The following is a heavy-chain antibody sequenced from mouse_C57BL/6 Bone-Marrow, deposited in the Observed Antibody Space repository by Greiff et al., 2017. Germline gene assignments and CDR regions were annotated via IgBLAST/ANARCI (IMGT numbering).Heavy chain of an antibody. CDR1: GYTFTSYG. V-gene: IGHV1-81*01. CDR2: IYPRSGNT. Sequence: VKLMESGAELARPGASVKLSCKASGYTFTSYGISWVKQRTGQGLEWIGEIYPRSGNTYYNEKFKGKATLTADKSSSTAYMELRSLTSEDSAVYFCALLMGYYFYFDYWGQGTTLTVSS. D-gene: IGHD2-3*01. CDR3: ALLMGYYFYFDY. J-gene: IGHJ2*01.